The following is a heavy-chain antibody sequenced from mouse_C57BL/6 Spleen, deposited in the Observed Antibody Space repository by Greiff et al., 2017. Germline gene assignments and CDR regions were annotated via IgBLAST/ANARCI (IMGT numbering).Heavy chain of an antibody. CDR3: ARSLITTVGGYYYAMDY. CDR1: GYTFTSYW. CDR2: INPSSGYT. Sequence: QVQLKESGAELAKPGASVKLSCKASGYTFTSYWMHWVKQRPGQGLEWIGYINPSSGYTKYNQKFKDKATLTADKSSSTAYMQLSSLTYEDSAVYYCARSLITTVGGYYYAMDYWGQGTSVTVSS. J-gene: IGHJ4*01. V-gene: IGHV1-7*01. D-gene: IGHD1-1*01.